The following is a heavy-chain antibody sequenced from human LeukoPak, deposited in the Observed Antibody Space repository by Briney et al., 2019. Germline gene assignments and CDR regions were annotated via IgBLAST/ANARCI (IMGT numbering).Heavy chain of an antibody. CDR3: TKDASYAREFDNSGFFID. V-gene: IGHV3-23*01. CDR2: ISKSGGYT. Sequence: GGSLRLSCAASGFTFSIYDMSWVRQAPGKGLEWISGISKSGGYTEYADSVKGRFTISRDKSKNTLYVQMNSLRADDTAVYYCTKDASYAREFDNSGFFIDWGQGTLVTVSS. D-gene: IGHD3-22*01. J-gene: IGHJ4*02. CDR1: GFTFSIYD.